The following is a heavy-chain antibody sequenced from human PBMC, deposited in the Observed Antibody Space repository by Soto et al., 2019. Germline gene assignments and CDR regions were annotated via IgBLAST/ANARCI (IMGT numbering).Heavy chain of an antibody. CDR1: GGSISSYY. CDR3: ARHGYSGYDGQWLVTYFDY. D-gene: IGHD5-12*01. V-gene: IGHV4-59*08. Sequence: PSETLSLTCTVSGGSISSYYWSWIRQPPGKGLEWIGYIYYSGSTNYNPSLKSRVTISVDTSKNQFSLKLSSVTAADTAVYYCARHGYSGYDGQWLVTYFDYWGQGTLVTVSS. J-gene: IGHJ4*02. CDR2: IYYSGST.